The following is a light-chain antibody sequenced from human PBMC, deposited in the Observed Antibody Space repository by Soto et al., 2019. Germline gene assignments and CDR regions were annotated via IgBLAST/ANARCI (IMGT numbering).Light chain of an antibody. J-gene: IGKJ1*01. CDR3: QQYGSSPRT. CDR2: GAS. V-gene: IGKV3-20*01. CDR1: QSVRSNY. Sequence: EIVLTQSPGTLSLSPGERATLSCRASQSVRSNYLAWYQQKPGQAPRFLIYGASNRATGIPDRFSGSGSGTDFTLTISRLEPEDFAVYYCQQYGSSPRTFGQGTKVDIK.